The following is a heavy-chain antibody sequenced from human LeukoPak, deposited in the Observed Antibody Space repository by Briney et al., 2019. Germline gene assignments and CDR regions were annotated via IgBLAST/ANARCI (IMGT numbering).Heavy chain of an antibody. V-gene: IGHV3-53*01. CDR3: TKMFTKDNWYGGPDY. Sequence: GGSLRLSCEASGFSVTNDYMSWFRLAPGKGLEWVSVLYTGGIRYYSGFVRGRFTISRDDSKNTLYLQMNNLRAEDTAIYYCTKMFTKDNWYGGPDYWGQGTLVTVSS. D-gene: IGHD2-8*01. CDR1: GFSVTNDY. CDR2: LYTGGIR. J-gene: IGHJ4*02.